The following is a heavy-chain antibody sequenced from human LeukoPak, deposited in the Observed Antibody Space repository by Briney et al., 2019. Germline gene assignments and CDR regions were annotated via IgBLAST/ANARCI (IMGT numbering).Heavy chain of an antibody. D-gene: IGHD3-22*01. V-gene: IGHV3-23*01. CDR2: ISGSGGST. CDR3: AKAGGYYDSSGYSDY. Sequence: PGGSLRLSCAASGFTFSSHAMSWVRQAPGKGLEWVSAISGSGGSTYYADSVKGRFTISRDNSKNTLYLQMNSLRAEDTAVYYCAKAGGYYDSSGYSDYWGQGTLVTVSS. J-gene: IGHJ4*02. CDR1: GFTFSSHA.